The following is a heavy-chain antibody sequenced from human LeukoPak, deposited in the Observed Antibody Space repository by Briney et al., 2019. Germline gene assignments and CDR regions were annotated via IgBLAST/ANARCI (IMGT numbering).Heavy chain of an antibody. CDR1: GFTFTYYW. Sequence: GGSLRLSCAASGFTFTYYWMHWVRQAPGKGLAWVSLITWDGGSTYYADSVKGRFTISRDNSKNSLSLQMNSLRAEDTALYYCAKDGKNYFDYWGQGTLVTVSS. J-gene: IGHJ4*02. CDR2: ITWDGGST. CDR3: AKDGKNYFDY. V-gene: IGHV3-43D*03.